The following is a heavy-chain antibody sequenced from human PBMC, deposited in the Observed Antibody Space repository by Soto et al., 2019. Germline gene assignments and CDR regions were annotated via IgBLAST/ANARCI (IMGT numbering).Heavy chain of an antibody. D-gene: IGHD1-26*01. J-gene: IGHJ5*02. CDR2: INSDGGST. Sequence: EVQLVESGGGLVQPGGSLRLSCAASGFTISGHWMHWVRQAPGKGLVWVSRINSDGGSTTYADSVKGRFTISRDNAKNTLMMQVNSLGVEDTAVYYCVRSYRGSYGCFDPWGQGTLVTVSS. V-gene: IGHV3-74*01. CDR3: VRSYRGSYGCFDP. CDR1: GFTISGHW.